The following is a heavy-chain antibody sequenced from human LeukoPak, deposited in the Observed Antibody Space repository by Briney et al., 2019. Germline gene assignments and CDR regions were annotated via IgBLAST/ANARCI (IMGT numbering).Heavy chain of an antibody. CDR1: GFTFSSYG. D-gene: IGHD3-22*01. J-gene: IGHJ6*02. Sequence: GGSLRLSCAASGFTFSSYGMPWVRQAPGKGLEWVAVIWYDGSNKYYADSVKGRFTISRDNSKNTLYLQMNSLRAEDTAVYYCARDGPGNYYDSSGSMDVWGQGTTVTVSS. V-gene: IGHV3-33*01. CDR3: ARDGPGNYYDSSGSMDV. CDR2: IWYDGSNK.